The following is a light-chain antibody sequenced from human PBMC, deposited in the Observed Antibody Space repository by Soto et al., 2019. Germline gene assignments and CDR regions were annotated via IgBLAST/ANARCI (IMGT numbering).Light chain of an antibody. CDR3: QSYDSSLSGWV. V-gene: IGLV1-40*01. Sequence: QSVLTQPPSVSRAPGQRVTISCTGRSSNIGAGYDVHWYQQLPGAAPKLLIYGNINRPSGVPDRFSGSKSGTSASLAITGLQAEDEADYYCQSYDSSLSGWVFGGGTQLTVL. J-gene: IGLJ3*02. CDR1: SSNIGAGYD. CDR2: GNI.